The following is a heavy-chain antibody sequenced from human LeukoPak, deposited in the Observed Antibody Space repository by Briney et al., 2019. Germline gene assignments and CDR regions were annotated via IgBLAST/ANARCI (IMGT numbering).Heavy chain of an antibody. V-gene: IGHV1-69*04. CDR1: GGTFSSYA. D-gene: IGHD4-17*01. CDR2: IIPILGIA. CDR3: ARDKITTGSLYYYYGMDV. J-gene: IGHJ6*02. Sequence: SVKVSCKASGGTFSSYAISWVRQAPGQGLEWMGRIIPILGIANYAQKFQGRVTITADKSTSTAYMELSSLRSEDTAAYYCARDKITTGSLYYYYGMDVWGQGTTVTVSS.